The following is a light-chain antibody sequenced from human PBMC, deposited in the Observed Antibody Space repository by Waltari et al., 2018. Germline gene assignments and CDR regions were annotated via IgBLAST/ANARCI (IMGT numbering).Light chain of an antibody. J-gene: IGLJ2*01. CDR1: YYDIGNYDL. V-gene: IGLV2-23*01. Sequence: QSALTQPASVSGSPGQSVTISCTGTYYDIGNYDLVSWYQQYPGKAPRLIIYEATSRPSWVSNRFSASKSGNTASLTISGLQTEDEAHYYCCSYAGESTMIFGGGTRLTVL. CDR3: CSYAGESTMI. CDR2: EAT.